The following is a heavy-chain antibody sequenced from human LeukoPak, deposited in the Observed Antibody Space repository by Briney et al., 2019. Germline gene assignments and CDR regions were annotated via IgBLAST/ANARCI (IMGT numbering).Heavy chain of an antibody. J-gene: IGHJ3*02. CDR2: ISAYNGNT. V-gene: IGHV1-18*01. CDR3: ARDRYCSSTSCYYAVRAFDI. D-gene: IGHD2-2*01. Sequence: ASVTVSCKASGYTFTSYGISWVRQAPGQGLEWMGWISAYNGNTNYAQKLQGRVTMTTDTSTSTAYMELRSLRSDDTAVYYCARDRYCSSTSCYYAVRAFDIWGQGTMVTVSS. CDR1: GYTFTSYG.